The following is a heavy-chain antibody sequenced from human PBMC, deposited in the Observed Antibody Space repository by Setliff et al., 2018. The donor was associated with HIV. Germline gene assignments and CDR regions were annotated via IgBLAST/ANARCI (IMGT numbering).Heavy chain of an antibody. CDR2: INPSGGST. D-gene: IGHD4-17*01. V-gene: IGHV1-46*01. J-gene: IGHJ6*02. CDR1: GYSFTFYS. CDR3: ARETYFFDVTTFYSYALGV. Sequence: ASVKVSCKASGYSFTFYSMHWVRQAPGHGLEWMGIINPSGGSTTYSQKFQGRVIMTRDTSTSTSYMELRGLRSEDTAVYFCARETYFFDVTTFYSYALGVWGQGTTVTVSS.